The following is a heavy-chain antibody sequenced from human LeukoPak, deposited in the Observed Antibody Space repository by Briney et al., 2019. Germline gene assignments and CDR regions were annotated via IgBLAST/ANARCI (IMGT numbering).Heavy chain of an antibody. V-gene: IGHV3-23*01. Sequence: GGSLRLSCAASGFTSTSYAMSWVRQAPGKGLEGVAAISDSGGSTYYADSVKGRFTISRDNSKNTLYLQMNSLRAEDTAVYYCAKGEKTRPFGGVIDYWGQGTLVTVSS. D-gene: IGHD3-16*02. CDR3: AKGEKTRPFGGVIDY. J-gene: IGHJ4*02. CDR1: GFTSTSYA. CDR2: ISDSGGST.